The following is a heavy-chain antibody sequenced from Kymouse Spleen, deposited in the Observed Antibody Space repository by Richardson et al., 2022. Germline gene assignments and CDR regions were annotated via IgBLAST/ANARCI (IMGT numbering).Heavy chain of an antibody. V-gene: IGHV3-7*01. J-gene: IGHJ6*02. CDR1: GFTFSSYW. D-gene: IGHD1-26*01,IGHD3-3*01. CDR2: IKQDGSEK. CDR3: ARDGVGGGIYYYYYGMDV. Sequence: EVQLVESGGGLVQPGGSLRLSCAASGFTFSSYWMSWVRQAPGKGLEWVANIKQDGSEKYYVDSVKGRFTISRDNAKNSLYLQMNSLRAEDTAVYYCARDGVGGGIYYYYYGMDVWGQGTTVTVSS.